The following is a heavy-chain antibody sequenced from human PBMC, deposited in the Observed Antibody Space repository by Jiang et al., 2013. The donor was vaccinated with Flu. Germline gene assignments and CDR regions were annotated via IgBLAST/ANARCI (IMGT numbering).Heavy chain of an antibody. CDR1: GGSVSSGSYY. Sequence: GPGLVKPSETLSLTCTVSGGSVSSGSYYWSWIRQPPGKGLEWIGYIYYSGSTNYNPSLKSRVTISVDTSKNQFSLKLSSVTAADTAVYYCARDLISGSYYDYVGPGNPGSPSPQ. CDR2: IYYSGST. J-gene: IGHJ4*02. D-gene: IGHD1-26*01. CDR3: ARDLISGSYYDY. V-gene: IGHV4-61*01.